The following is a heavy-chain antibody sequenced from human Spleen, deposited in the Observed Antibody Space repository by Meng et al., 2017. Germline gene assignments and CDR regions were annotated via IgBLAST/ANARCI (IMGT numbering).Heavy chain of an antibody. CDR2: IWYDGSNK. V-gene: IGHV3-33*01. J-gene: IGHJ6*02. Sequence: GESLKISCAASGFTFSSYGMHWVRQAPGKGLEWVAVIWYDGSNKYYADSVKGRFTISRDNSKNTLYLQMNSLRAEDTAVYYCARDPTAPQQWPPPYGMDDWGQGTTVTVSS. CDR3: ARDPTAPQQWPPPYGMDD. CDR1: GFTFSSYG. D-gene: IGHD6-19*01.